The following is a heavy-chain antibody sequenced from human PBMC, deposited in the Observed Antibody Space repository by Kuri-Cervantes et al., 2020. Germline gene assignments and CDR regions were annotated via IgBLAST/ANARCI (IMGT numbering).Heavy chain of an antibody. CDR3: AKAAAYDSSGYLFDY. V-gene: IGHV3-30*04. J-gene: IGHJ4*02. Sequence: GGSLRLSCAASGFTFNSYTIHWVRQAPGKGWEWVAVISYDGSNKYYADPVKGRFTISRDNSKYTLYLQMNSLRAEDAAVYYCAKAAAYDSSGYLFDYWGQGTLVTVSS. CDR2: ISYDGSNK. CDR1: GFTFNSYT. D-gene: IGHD3-22*01.